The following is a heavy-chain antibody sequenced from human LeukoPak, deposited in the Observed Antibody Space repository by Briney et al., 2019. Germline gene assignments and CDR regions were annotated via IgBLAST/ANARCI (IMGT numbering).Heavy chain of an antibody. CDR1: GFTFSSYA. CDR2: ISGSGGST. D-gene: IGHD2-21*02. CDR3: ARGGLGVTARTYY. J-gene: IGHJ4*02. Sequence: GGSLRLSCAVSGFTFSSYAMSWVRQAPGKGLEWVSAISGSGGSTHYTDSVKGRLTIYRYNSKNTLYLQMNSLRAEDTAVYYCARGGLGVTARTYYWVQGALVTVSS. V-gene: IGHV3-23*01.